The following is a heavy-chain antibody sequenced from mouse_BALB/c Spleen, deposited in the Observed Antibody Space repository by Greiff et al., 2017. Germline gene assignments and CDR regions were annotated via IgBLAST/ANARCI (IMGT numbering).Heavy chain of an antibody. D-gene: IGHD1-2*01. V-gene: IGHV1-5*01. CDR2: IYPGNSDT. CDR3: TRGAHYYGGYCAMDY. CDR1: GYTFTSYW. Sequence: VQLQQSGTVLARPGASVKMSCKASGYTFTSYWMHWVNQRPGQGLEWIGAIYPGNSDTSYNQKFKGKVKLTAVKSTSTAYMELSSLTNEDSAVYYCTRGAHYYGGYCAMDYWGQGTSVTVSS. J-gene: IGHJ4*01.